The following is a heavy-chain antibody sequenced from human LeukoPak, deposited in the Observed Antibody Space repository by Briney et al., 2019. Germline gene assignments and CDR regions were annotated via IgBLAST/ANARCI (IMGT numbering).Heavy chain of an antibody. V-gene: IGHV1-8*01. CDR3: ASQVMVITLGDAFDI. J-gene: IGHJ3*02. Sequence: AASVKVSCKASGYTFTSYDINWVRQATGQELEWMGWMNPNTGNTGYAQKFQGRITMTRNTSISTAYMELSSLRSEDTAFYYCASQVMVITLGDAFDIWGQGTMVTVSS. CDR2: MNPNTGNT. D-gene: IGHD3-22*01. CDR1: GYTFTSYD.